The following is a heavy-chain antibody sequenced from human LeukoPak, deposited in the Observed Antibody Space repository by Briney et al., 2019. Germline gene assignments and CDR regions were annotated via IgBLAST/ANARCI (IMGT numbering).Heavy chain of an antibody. CDR3: ARGRERIAAAGTLAL. D-gene: IGHD6-13*01. Sequence: SETLSLTCAVYGGSFSGYYWSWIRQPPGKGLEWIGEINHSGSTNYNPSLKSRVTISVDTSKNQFSLKLSSVTAADTAVYYCARGRERIAAAGTLALWGQGTLVTVSP. CDR1: GGSFSGYY. CDR2: INHSGST. J-gene: IGHJ4*02. V-gene: IGHV4-34*01.